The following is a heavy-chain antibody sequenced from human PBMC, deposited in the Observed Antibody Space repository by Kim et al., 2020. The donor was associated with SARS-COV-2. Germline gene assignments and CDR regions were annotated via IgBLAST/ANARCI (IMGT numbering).Heavy chain of an antibody. CDR3: ARGSGVAGTLDY. J-gene: IGHJ4*01. D-gene: IGHD6-19*01. V-gene: IGHV3-30*04. Sequence: GGSLRLSCAVSGFTFSSYAMHWVRQAPGKGLEWVAVISYDGSNKYYADSVKGRFTISRDNSKNTLYLQMNSLRAEDTAVYYCARGSGVAGTLDYWGQEPWSPSPQ. CDR1: GFTFSSYA. CDR2: ISYDGSNK.